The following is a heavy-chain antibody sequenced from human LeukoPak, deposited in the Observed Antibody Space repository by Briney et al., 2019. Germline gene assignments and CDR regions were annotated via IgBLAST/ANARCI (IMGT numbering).Heavy chain of an antibody. CDR1: GGSISSYY. J-gene: IGHJ4*01. D-gene: IGHD1-26*01. CDR2: IYTSGST. V-gene: IGHV4-4*07. Sequence: PSETLSLTCTVSGGSISSYYWSWIRQPAGKGLEWIGRIYTSGSTNYNASLKSRVSMSVDTSKNQFSLKLSSVTAADTAVFYCARENSGSYREFDYWGQGTLVTVSS. CDR3: ARENSGSYREFDY.